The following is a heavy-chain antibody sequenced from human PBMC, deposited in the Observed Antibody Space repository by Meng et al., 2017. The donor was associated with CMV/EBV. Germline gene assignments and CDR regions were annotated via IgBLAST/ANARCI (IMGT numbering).Heavy chain of an antibody. J-gene: IGHJ4*02. Sequence: GESLKISCAASGFTFSNAWMSWVRQAPGKGLKWVGRIKSKTDGGTTDYAAPVKGRFTISRDDSKNTLYLQMNSLKTEDTAVYYCTTLYYYDSSGLNYWGQGTLVTVSS. D-gene: IGHD3-22*01. V-gene: IGHV3-15*01. CDR3: TTLYYYDSSGLNY. CDR2: IKSKTDGGTT. CDR1: GFTFSNAW.